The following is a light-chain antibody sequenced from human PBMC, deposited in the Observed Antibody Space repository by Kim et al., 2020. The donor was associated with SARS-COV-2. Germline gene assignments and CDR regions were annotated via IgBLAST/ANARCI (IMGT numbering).Light chain of an antibody. CDR1: SLRSYY. CDR2: GKN. CDR3: NSRDSSGNHVV. Sequence: AWGQTVRITDQGDSLRSYYASWYQQKPGQAPVLVIYGKNNRPSGIPDRFSGSSSGNTASLTITGAQAEDEADYYCNSRDSSGNHVVFGGGTQLTVL. J-gene: IGLJ2*01. V-gene: IGLV3-19*01.